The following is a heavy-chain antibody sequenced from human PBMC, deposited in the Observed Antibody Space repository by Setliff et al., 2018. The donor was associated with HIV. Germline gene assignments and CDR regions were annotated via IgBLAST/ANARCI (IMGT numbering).Heavy chain of an antibody. V-gene: IGHV4-34*01. CDR2: INHRGST. CDR1: GGSFSGYY. Sequence: KPSETLSLTCAVYGGSFSGYYWSWIRQPPGKGLEWIGEINHRGSTNYNPSLESRVTISVDTSKNQFSLKLSSVTAADTAVYYCARGGYYYDSSGYGRLDYWGQGTLVTVSS. D-gene: IGHD3-22*01. CDR3: ARGGYYYDSSGYGRLDY. J-gene: IGHJ4*02.